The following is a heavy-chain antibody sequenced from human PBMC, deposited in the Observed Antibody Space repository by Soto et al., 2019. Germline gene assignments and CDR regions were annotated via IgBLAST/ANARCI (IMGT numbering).Heavy chain of an antibody. CDR1: EYTFTYLH. CDR2: ITIYNGNT. D-gene: IGHD2-2*01. V-gene: IGHV1-45*02. CDR3: ARSPLDSSNKIYFDS. J-gene: IGHJ4*02. Sequence: QMHLVQSAAEVKKTGSTVTISCEASEYTFTYLHLHWVRQAPGQGLEWLGWITIYNGNTNYAQKFQDRVIITRETSLSTVYMTLRSLKTEDTAMYYCARSPLDSSNKIYFDSWGQGTLVTVSS.